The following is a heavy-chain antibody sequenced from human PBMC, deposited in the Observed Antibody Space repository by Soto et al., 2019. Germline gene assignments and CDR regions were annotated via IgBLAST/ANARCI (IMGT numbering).Heavy chain of an antibody. D-gene: IGHD3-16*01. Sequence: QLRLQEAGPGLVKPSETLSLTCTVSGGSISSSSYYWGWIRQPPGKGPEWIGAIYYNGNTYYNPSLKSRVTMSVDTSKNQFSLKLSSATAADTAMYYCARQTGVFGHYFDYLGQGTLVTVSS. CDR2: IYYNGNT. CDR3: ARQTGVFGHYFDY. CDR1: GGSISSSSYY. J-gene: IGHJ4*02. V-gene: IGHV4-39*01.